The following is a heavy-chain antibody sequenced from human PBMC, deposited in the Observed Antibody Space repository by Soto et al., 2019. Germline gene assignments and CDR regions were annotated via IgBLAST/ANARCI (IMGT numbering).Heavy chain of an antibody. Sequence: PSETLSLTCAVYGGSFSGYYWSWIRQPPGKGLEWIGEINHSGSTNYNPSLKSRVTISVDTSKNQFSLKLSSVTAADTAVYYCARLADYYDSSGYYLKYFQHWGQGTLVTVS. CDR3: ARLADYYDSSGYYLKYFQH. V-gene: IGHV4-34*01. D-gene: IGHD3-22*01. CDR1: GGSFSGYY. CDR2: INHSGST. J-gene: IGHJ1*01.